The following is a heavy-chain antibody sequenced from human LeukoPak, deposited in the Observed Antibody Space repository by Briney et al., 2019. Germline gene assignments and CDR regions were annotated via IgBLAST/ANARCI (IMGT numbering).Heavy chain of an antibody. CDR2: IIPIFGTA. V-gene: IGHV1-69*05. CDR1: GGTFSSYA. Sequence: SVKVSCKASGGTFSSYAISWVRQAPGQGLEWMGGIIPIFGTANYAQKFQGRVTMTRDMSTSTVYMELSSLRSEDTAVYYCARGKYSSGPPDYWGQGTLVTVSS. CDR3: ARGKYSSGPPDY. D-gene: IGHD6-19*01. J-gene: IGHJ4*02.